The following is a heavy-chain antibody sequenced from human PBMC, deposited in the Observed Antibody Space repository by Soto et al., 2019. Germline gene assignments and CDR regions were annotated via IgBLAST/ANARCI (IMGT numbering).Heavy chain of an antibody. V-gene: IGHV1-69*13. D-gene: IGHD1-26*01. CDR1: GGTFSSYA. Sequence: VASVNVSCTASGGTFSSYAISWVRQAPGQGLEWMGGIIPIFGTANYAQKLQGRVTITADEPTSTAYMELSSLRSEDTAVYFCSPGPYYRDHEYWGQGSLVRVCS. CDR3: SPGPYYRDHEY. CDR2: IIPIFGTA. J-gene: IGHJ4*02.